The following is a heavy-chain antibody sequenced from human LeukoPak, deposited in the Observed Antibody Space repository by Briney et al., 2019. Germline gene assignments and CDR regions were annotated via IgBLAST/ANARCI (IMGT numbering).Heavy chain of an antibody. CDR3: ARVRSGCFFSS. CDR1: GYSFTIDA. D-gene: IGHD6-19*01. V-gene: IGHV1-18*01. CDR2: INPYNGNT. Sequence: GASVKVSCKASGYSFTIDAITCVPQAPGQGLEWMGWINPYNGNTNYAQKLQGRVTMTTDTSTSTAYMDLRSLRSDDTAVYYCARVRSGCFFSSWSQGTLVTVSS. J-gene: IGHJ4*02.